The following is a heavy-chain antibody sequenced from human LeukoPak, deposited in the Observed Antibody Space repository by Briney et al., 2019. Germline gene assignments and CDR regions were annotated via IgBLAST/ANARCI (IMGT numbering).Heavy chain of an antibody. D-gene: IGHD3-3*01. CDR2: VFHSGTT. J-gene: IGHJ6*03. CDR3: ARLRGSTIFGVVILDYYMDV. Sequence: SETLSLTCDVSGYSISSGYYWRWIRQPPGKGLEWIGSVFHSGTTYYNPSLKSRVTISVDTSKNQLSLKLSSVTAADTAVYYCARLRGSTIFGVVILDYYMDVWGKGTTVTVSS. V-gene: IGHV4-38-2*01. CDR1: GYSISSGYY.